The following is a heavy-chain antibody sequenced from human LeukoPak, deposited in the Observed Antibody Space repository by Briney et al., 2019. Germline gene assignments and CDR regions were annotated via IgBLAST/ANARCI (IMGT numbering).Heavy chain of an antibody. CDR2: IHYSGST. J-gene: IGHJ4*02. Sequence: PSETLSLTCAVYGGSFSGYYWCWIRQPPGKGLEWIGYIHYSGSTNSSPSLTSRVTMSVDTSRSQFSLKLSSVTAADTAVYYCARHQSSGNHCNPIDYWGQGTLVTVSS. CDR3: ARHQSSGNHCNPIDY. D-gene: IGHD3-10*01. V-gene: IGHV4-59*08. CDR1: GGSFSGYY.